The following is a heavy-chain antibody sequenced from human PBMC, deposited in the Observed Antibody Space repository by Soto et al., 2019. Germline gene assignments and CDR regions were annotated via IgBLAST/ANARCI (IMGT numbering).Heavy chain of an antibody. D-gene: IGHD3-16*01. J-gene: IGHJ4*02. CDR2: IVVGSGRT. CDR3: AAVQGGGSTFHF. Sequence: QMPLAQSGPEVKKPGTSVKVSCKASGFTFTNSAIQWLRQARGQRLEWIGWIVVGSGRTDYAQKFKERLTITRDLSTTTAYMELSSLRLEDTAVYYCAAVQGGGSTFHFWGQGTLVTVSS. V-gene: IGHV1-58*02. CDR1: GFTFTNSA.